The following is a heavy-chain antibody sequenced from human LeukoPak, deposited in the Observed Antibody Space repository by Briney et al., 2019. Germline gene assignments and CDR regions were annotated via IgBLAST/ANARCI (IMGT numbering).Heavy chain of an antibody. D-gene: IGHD2-2*01. CDR1: GFTFSNYG. CDR3: ARDKGYCSSLSCYRRSYSSGWYIDY. J-gene: IGHJ4*02. V-gene: IGHV3-33*01. CDR2: IWYDGSNK. Sequence: QPGRSLRLSCAASGFTFSNYGMHWVRQAPGKGLEWVAVIWYDGSNKYYVDSVKGRFTISRDNSKNTLYLQMNSLRAEDTAVYYCARDKGYCSSLSCYRRSYSSGWYIDYWGQGTLVTVSS.